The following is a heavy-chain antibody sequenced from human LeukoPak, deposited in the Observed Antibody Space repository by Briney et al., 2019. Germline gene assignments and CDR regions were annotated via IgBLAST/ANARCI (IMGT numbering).Heavy chain of an antibody. V-gene: IGHV3-30*02. D-gene: IGHD3-22*01. J-gene: IGHJ4*02. CDR3: AKDRPSTYYDSSGFDY. CDR2: IRYDGSNK. Sequence: PGGSLRLSCAASGFTFSSYGMHWVRQAPGKGLEWVAFIRYDGSNKYYADSVKGRFTISRDNSKNTLYLQMNSLRAEDTAVYYCAKDRPSTYYDSSGFDYWGQGTLVTVSS. CDR1: GFTFSSYG.